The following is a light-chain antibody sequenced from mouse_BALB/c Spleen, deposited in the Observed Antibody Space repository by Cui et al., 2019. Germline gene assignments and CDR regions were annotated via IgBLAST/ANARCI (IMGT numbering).Light chain of an antibody. CDR1: SSIGY. V-gene: IGKV4-55*01. J-gene: IGKJ1*01. CDR3: QQWSSYPRT. Sequence: QIVLIQSPVIMPASPGEKVTMTCSSISSIGYMYWYQQNPGSSPRLLIYDTSNLASGVPVRFSGSGSGTSYSLTISRMEAEDAATYYCQQWSSYPRTFGGGTKLEIK. CDR2: DTS.